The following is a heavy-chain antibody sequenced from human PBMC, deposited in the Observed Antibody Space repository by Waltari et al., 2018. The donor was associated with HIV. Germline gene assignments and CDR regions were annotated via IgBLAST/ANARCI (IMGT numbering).Heavy chain of an antibody. Sequence: EVQLVESGGGLVQPGGSLRLSCAASGFTVSDNYMNWVRQAPGRGLEWVSVIYTGGTTYYADSVQGRFTISRDNSKNTLHLHMNGLRGDDTAVYFCTRGFGKYYFDFWGQGTLVTVSS. CDR2: IYTGGTT. CDR1: GFTVSDNY. J-gene: IGHJ4*02. D-gene: IGHD3-10*01. CDR3: TRGFGKYYFDF. V-gene: IGHV3-66*02.